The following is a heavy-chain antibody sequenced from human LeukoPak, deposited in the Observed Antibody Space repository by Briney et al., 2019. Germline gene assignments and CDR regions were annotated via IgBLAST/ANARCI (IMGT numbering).Heavy chain of an antibody. V-gene: IGHV3-9*01. CDR1: GFDFHNYM. CDR2: ISWNGDTI. CDR3: ASTYGSGSYLHS. Sequence: GGSLRLSCAASGFDFHNYMMHWVRQAPGKGLEWVSEISWNGDTIGYADSVKGRFLISRDNAGRSLYLQMNSLRLEDTAFYYCASTYGSGSYLHSWGQGTLVTVSS. D-gene: IGHD3-10*01. J-gene: IGHJ4*02.